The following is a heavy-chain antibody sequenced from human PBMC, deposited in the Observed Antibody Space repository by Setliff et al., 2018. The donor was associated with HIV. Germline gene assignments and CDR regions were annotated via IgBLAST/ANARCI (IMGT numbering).Heavy chain of an antibody. CDR1: GGSFSGYY. CDR3: ARRIDDSGSFPDKNWFDT. V-gene: IGHV4-4*09. Sequence: PSETLSLTCAVYGGSFSGYYWSWIRQPPGKGLEWIGYIYTSGSTKYNPSLQSRVTMSIDTSKNQFSLRLTSVTAADTAVYYCARRIDDSGSFPDKNWFDTWGQGSLVTVSS. CDR2: IYTSGST. J-gene: IGHJ5*02. D-gene: IGHD3-10*01.